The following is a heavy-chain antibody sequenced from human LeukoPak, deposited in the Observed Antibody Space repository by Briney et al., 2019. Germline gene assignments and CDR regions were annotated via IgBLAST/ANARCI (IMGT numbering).Heavy chain of an antibody. CDR2: TNHSGST. J-gene: IGHJ4*02. CDR1: GGSFSGYY. V-gene: IGHV4-34*01. CDR3: ARTYYYDSSGYPTGYYFDY. Sequence: PSETLSLTCAVYGGSFSGYYWSWIRQPPGKGLEWIGETNHSGSTNYNPSLKSRVTISVDKSKNQFSLKLSSVTAADTAVYYCARTYYYDSSGYPTGYYFDYWGQGTLVTVSS. D-gene: IGHD3-22*01.